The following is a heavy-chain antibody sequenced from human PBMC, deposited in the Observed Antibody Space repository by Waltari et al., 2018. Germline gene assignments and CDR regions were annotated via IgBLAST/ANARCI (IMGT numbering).Heavy chain of an antibody. CDR1: GYTFTGYY. D-gene: IGHD2-21*02. Sequence: QVQLVQSGAEVKKPGASVKVSCKASGYTFTGYYMHWVRQAPGQGLEWMGWINPNSGGTNYAQKFQGRVTMTRDTSISTAYMELSRLRSDDTAVYYCARVGAYCGGDCYYVYWGQGTLVTVSS. J-gene: IGHJ4*02. CDR3: ARVGAYCGGDCYYVY. CDR2: INPNSGGT. V-gene: IGHV1-2*02.